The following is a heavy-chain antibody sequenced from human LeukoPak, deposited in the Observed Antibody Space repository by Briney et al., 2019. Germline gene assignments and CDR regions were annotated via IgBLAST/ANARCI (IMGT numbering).Heavy chain of an antibody. CDR3: ARDGTGTTSDY. D-gene: IGHD1-1*01. CDR2: IYYSGST. V-gene: IGHV4-59*12. Sequence: SETLSLTCTVSGGSISSYYWSWIRQPPGKGLEWIGYIYYSGSTNYNPSLKSRVTISVDTSKNPFSLKLSSVTAADTAVYYCARDGTGTTSDYWGQGTLVTVSS. CDR1: GGSISSYY. J-gene: IGHJ4*02.